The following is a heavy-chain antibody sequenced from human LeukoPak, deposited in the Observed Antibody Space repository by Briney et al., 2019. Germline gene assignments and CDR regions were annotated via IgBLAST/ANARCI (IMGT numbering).Heavy chain of an antibody. V-gene: IGHV3-30-3*01. CDR3: AKDGGFKVYYGMDV. CDR2: ISYDGSNK. J-gene: IGHJ6*02. Sequence: QPGRSLRLSCAASGFTFSNYAMHWVRQDPGKGLEWVSVISYDGSNKYYADSVKGRFTISRDNSKNTLYLQMNSLRAEDTAVYYCAKDGGFKVYYGMDVWGQGTTVTVSS. CDR1: GFTFSNYA.